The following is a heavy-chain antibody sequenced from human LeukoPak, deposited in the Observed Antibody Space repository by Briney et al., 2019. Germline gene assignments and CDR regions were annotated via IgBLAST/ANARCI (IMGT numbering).Heavy chain of an antibody. Sequence: SVTVSCTASGGTFSSYAFSWVRQAPGQGLEWMGGIIPIFGTANYAQKFQGRVTITADESTSTAYMELSSLRSEDTAVYYCARERGCSSTSCYEDYWGQGTLVTVSS. CDR2: IIPIFGTA. CDR1: GGTFSSYA. CDR3: ARERGCSSTSCYEDY. D-gene: IGHD2-2*01. J-gene: IGHJ4*02. V-gene: IGHV1-69*01.